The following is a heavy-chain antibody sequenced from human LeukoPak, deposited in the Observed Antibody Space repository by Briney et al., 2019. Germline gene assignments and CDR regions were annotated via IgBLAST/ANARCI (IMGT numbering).Heavy chain of an antibody. V-gene: IGHV1-69*05. D-gene: IGHD3-3*01. CDR3: ARGHGVVITAFDY. CDR2: IIPIFGTA. Sequence: SVKVSCKASGGAFSSYAISWVRQAPGQGLEWMGGIIPIFGTANYAQKFQGRVTITTDESTSTAYMELSSLRSEDTAVYYCARGHGVVITAFDYWGQGTLVTVSS. J-gene: IGHJ4*02. CDR1: GGAFSSYA.